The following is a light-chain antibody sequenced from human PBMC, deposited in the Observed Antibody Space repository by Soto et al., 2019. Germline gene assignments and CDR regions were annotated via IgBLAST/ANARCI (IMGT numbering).Light chain of an antibody. V-gene: IGLV2-23*01. J-gene: IGLJ2*01. Sequence: QSVLTQPASVSGSPGQSITISCTGTSSDVGSYNFVSWYQQYPGKAPKLMIYADTVRPSGTSIRFSGSKSGHTASLTISELQTEDEADYYCCSYAGRSTWIFGGGTKLTAL. CDR1: SSDVGSYNF. CDR3: CSYAGRSTWI. CDR2: ADT.